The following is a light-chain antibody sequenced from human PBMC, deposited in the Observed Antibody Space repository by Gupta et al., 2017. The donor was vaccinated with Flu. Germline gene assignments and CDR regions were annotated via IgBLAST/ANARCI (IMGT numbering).Light chain of an antibody. CDR2: ECN. CDR3: CSYAGDDSLV. J-gene: IGLJ2*01. V-gene: IGLV2-23*01. CDR1: SSDIGRYNL. Sequence: QSALTQPASISGSPGQSITISCAGTSSDIGRYNLVSWYQRHPGKAPKLIIYECNKRPSGISDRFSGSKSGNTASLTISGLQTEDEAEYFCCSYAGDDSLVFGGGTDLTVV.